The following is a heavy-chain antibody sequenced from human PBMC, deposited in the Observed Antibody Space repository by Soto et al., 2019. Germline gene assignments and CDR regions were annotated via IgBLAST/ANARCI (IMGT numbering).Heavy chain of an antibody. CDR1: GYTFTSYA. CDR3: ARVGWYYGDYYWFDP. D-gene: IGHD4-17*01. Sequence: GASVKVSCKASGYTFTSYAMHWVRQAPGQRLEWMGWINAGNGNTKYSQKFQGRVTITRDTSASTAYMELSSLRSEDTAVYYCARVGWYYGDYYWFDPWGQGTLVTVS. CDR2: INAGNGNT. J-gene: IGHJ5*02. V-gene: IGHV1-3*01.